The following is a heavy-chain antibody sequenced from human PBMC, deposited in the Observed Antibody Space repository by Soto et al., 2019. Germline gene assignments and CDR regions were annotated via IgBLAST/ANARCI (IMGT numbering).Heavy chain of an antibody. D-gene: IGHD6-6*01. CDR2: IGSAGDT. CDR3: ARDRSFRYSTSSAYYYYGMDV. Sequence: GWSLRLSCAASGFSFINYDMHWVRQATGKGLEWVSAIGSAGDTYYSGSVKGRFTISRERAKNSLYLQMNSLRAGDTAVYYCARDRSFRYSTSSAYYYYGMDVWGQGTTVTVSS. CDR1: GFSFINYD. J-gene: IGHJ6*02. V-gene: IGHV3-13*01.